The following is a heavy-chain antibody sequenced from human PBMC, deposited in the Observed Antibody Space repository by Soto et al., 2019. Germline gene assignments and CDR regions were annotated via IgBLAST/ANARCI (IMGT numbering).Heavy chain of an antibody. Sequence: SETLSLTCAVYGGSFSGYYWSWIRQPPGKGLEWIGEINHSGSTNYNPSLKSRVTISVDTSKNQFSLKLSSVTAADTAVYYCARGRGYGSGFYYYYYGMDVWGQGTTGIVS. CDR2: INHSGST. CDR3: ARGRGYGSGFYYYYYGMDV. J-gene: IGHJ6*02. CDR1: GGSFSGYY. D-gene: IGHD3-10*01. V-gene: IGHV4-34*01.